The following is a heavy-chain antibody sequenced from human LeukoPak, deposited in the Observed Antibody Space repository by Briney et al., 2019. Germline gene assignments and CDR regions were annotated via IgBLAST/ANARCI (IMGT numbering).Heavy chain of an antibody. CDR3: ARDGGDGYKANWFDT. V-gene: IGHV4-39*07. D-gene: IGHD5-24*01. Sequence: PSETLSLTCIVSGGSISSSNYYWGWIRQSPGKGLEWIGSTYSRGSTYYNPSLKSRVIVSSDMSKNQFSLMLNSVTAADTAVYYCARDGGDGYKANWFDTWGQGTLVTVSS. CDR1: GGSISSSNYY. J-gene: IGHJ5*02. CDR2: TYSRGST.